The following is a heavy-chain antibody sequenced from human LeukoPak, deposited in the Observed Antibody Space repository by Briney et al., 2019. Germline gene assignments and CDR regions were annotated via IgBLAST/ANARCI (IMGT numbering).Heavy chain of an antibody. V-gene: IGHV1-69*13. CDR1: GGTFSSYA. D-gene: IGHD2-15*01. CDR3: AFAEARINAFDI. J-gene: IGHJ3*02. CDR2: IIPIFGTA. Sequence: SVKVSCKASGGTFSSYAISWVRQAPGQGLEWMGGIIPIFGTANYAQKFQGRVTITADESPSTAYMELSSLRSEDTAVYYCAFAEARINAFDIWGQGTMVTVSS.